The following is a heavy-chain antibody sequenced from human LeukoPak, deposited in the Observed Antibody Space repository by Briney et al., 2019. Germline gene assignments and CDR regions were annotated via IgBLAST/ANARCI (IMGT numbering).Heavy chain of an antibody. D-gene: IGHD3-3*02. CDR2: ISSSGSTI. CDR3: AIALPPSINTPWK. J-gene: IGHJ4*02. Sequence: PGGSLRLSCAASGFTFSSYEMNWVRQAPGKGLEWVSYISSSGSTIYYADSVKGRFTISRDNAKNTLYLQMNSLRAEDTAVYYCAIALPPSINTPWKWGQGTLVTVSS. CDR1: GFTFSSYE. V-gene: IGHV3-48*03.